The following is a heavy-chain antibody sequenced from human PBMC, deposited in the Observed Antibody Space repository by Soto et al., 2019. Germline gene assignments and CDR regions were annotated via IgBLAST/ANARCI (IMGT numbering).Heavy chain of an antibody. V-gene: IGHV3-30*18. Sequence: QVQLVESGGGVVQPGRSLRLSCAASGFIFRSYGMHWVRQAPCKGLEWVTFISYDGTKEDYADSVKGRFTISRDDSKNTLYLQMNSLRTEDTAMYYCAKERLDPYGDYYFDYWGQGTLVTVSS. D-gene: IGHD4-17*01. CDR2: ISYDGTKE. CDR1: GFIFRSYG. CDR3: AKERLDPYGDYYFDY. J-gene: IGHJ4*02.